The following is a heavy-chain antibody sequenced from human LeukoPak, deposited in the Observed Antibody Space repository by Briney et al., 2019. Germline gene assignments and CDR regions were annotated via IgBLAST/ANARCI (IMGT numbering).Heavy chain of an antibody. V-gene: IGHV3-74*01. J-gene: IGHJ4*02. CDR3: ARSFDY. CDR1: GFTFNSYW. CDR2: INTDGSIT. Sequence: GGSLRLSCAASGFTFNSYWMHWVHQAPGKGLVWVSRINTDGSITNYADSVKGRFTISRDNAKNTLFLQMNSLRAEDTAVYYCARSFDYWGQGTLVTVSS.